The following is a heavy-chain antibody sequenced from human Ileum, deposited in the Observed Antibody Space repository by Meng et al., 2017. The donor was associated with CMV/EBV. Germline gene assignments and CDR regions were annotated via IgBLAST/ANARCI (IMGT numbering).Heavy chain of an antibody. CDR3: GKGCNTFGYYIDY. D-gene: IGHD3-16*01. CDR2: IKPDGSDQ. Sequence: GESLKISCAASGFTFSNHWMSWVRQAPGKGLEWVANIKPDGSDQSYVDSVKGRFTISRDNSKNTVYLQLYSLRAEDTAVYYCGKGCNTFGYYIDYWGRGTLVTVSS. J-gene: IGHJ4*02. V-gene: IGHV3-7*01. CDR1: GFTFSNHW.